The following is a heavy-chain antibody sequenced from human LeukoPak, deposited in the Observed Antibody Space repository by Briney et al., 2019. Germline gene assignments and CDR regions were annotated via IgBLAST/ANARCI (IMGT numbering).Heavy chain of an antibody. CDR3: AKVAAAGTFDY. CDR2: ISWNSGSI. J-gene: IGHJ4*02. Sequence: GGSLRLSCASSGFTFDDYAMHWVRQAPGKGLEWVSGISWNSGSIGYADSVKGRFTISRDNAKNSLYLQMNSLRAEDTALYYCAKVAAAGTFDYWGQGTLVTVSS. V-gene: IGHV3-9*01. CDR1: GFTFDDYA. D-gene: IGHD6-13*01.